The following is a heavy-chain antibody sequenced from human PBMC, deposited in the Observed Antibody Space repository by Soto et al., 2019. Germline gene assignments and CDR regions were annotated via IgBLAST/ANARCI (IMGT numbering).Heavy chain of an antibody. V-gene: IGHV3-53*01. CDR3: ARDPKGFWSGSSYYYYGMDV. Sequence: EVQLVESGGGLIQPGGSLRLSCAASGFTVSSNYMSWVRQAPGKGLEWVSVICGDGATYYADPVKGRFTISRDTSKNTLFIQMNSLRAEDTAVYYCARDPKGFWSGSSYYYYGMDVWGQGTTVTVSS. CDR2: ICGDGAT. J-gene: IGHJ6*02. D-gene: IGHD3-3*01. CDR1: GFTVSSNY.